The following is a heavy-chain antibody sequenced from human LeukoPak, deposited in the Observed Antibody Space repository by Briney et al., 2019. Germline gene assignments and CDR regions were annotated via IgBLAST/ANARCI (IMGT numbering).Heavy chain of an antibody. CDR2: ISSSSSYI. Sequence: PGGSLRLSCAASGFTFSSYSMNWVRQAPGKGLEWVSSISSSSSYIYYADSVKGRFTISRDNAKNSLYLQMNSLRAEDTAVYYCASVDTAMVIPWGPDYWGQGTLVTVSS. D-gene: IGHD5-18*01. CDR3: ASVDTAMVIPWGPDY. V-gene: IGHV3-21*01. J-gene: IGHJ4*02. CDR1: GFTFSSYS.